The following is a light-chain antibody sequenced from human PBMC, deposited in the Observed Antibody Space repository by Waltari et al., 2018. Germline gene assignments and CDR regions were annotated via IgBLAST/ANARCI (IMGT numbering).Light chain of an antibody. CDR2: GNS. CDR3: QAYDSSLSGYV. CDR1: SSNIGAGYD. V-gene: IGLV1-40*01. Sequence: QSVLTQPPSVSGAPGQRVTISCTGSSSNIGAGYDVHWYQQLPGTAPKPRIYGNSNRPSGVPDRFSGSKSGTSASLAITGLQAEDEADYDGQAYDSSLSGYVFGTGTKVTV. J-gene: IGLJ1*01.